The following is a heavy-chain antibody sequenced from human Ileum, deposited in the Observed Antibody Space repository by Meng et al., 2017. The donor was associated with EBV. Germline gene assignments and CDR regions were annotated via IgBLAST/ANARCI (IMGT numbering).Heavy chain of an antibody. Sequence: QVQLQGSGPRLVKPSGTRSLTCAVSGGSVISNNWWSWVRQPPGKGLEWIGEIFHIGSTNNSPSLKSRVTISVDNSKNQFSLSLTSVTAADTAIYYCAKVSLTGTFYDHWGQGILVTVSS. D-gene: IGHD3-9*01. CDR2: IFHIGST. J-gene: IGHJ4*02. CDR1: GGSVISNNW. CDR3: AKVSLTGTFYDH. V-gene: IGHV4-4*02.